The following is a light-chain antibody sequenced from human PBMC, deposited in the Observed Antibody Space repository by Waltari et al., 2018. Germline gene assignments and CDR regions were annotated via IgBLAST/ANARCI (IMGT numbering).Light chain of an antibody. Sequence: IQMSQSPSSLSASVGDRVTITCRASPGISSYLNWYQQKPGKAPKLLIYYANSLASGVPSRFSGSGSGTEFTLTISSLQPEDFATYYCQQGNSYPLTFGGGTKVEIK. CDR1: PGISSY. CDR3: QQGNSYPLT. CDR2: YAN. V-gene: IGKV1-13*02. J-gene: IGKJ4*01.